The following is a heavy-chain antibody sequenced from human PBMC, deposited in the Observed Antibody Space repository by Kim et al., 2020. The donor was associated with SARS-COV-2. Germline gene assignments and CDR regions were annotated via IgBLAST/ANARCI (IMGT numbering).Heavy chain of an antibody. CDR2: VSHSGHT. V-gene: IGHV4-38-2*01. CDR3: ARQVVGSWFNFDA. CDR1: GSSIGLGYY. Sequence: SETLSLTCAVSGSSIGLGYYWGWIRQPPGGGLEWVGSVSHSGHTYYNSSLKSRVTMSVDTSKNLVSLLLSSVTAADTAAYYCARQVVGSWFNFDAWGRGRMVIVSA. J-gene: IGHJ3*01. D-gene: IGHD6-13*01.